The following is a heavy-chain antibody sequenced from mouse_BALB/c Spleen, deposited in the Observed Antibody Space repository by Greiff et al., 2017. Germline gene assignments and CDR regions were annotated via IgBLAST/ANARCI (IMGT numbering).Heavy chain of an antibody. J-gene: IGHJ4*01. CDR1: GYTFTSYV. CDR2: INPYNDGT. D-gene: IGHD2-1*01. Sequence: EVQLQQSGPELVKPGASVKMSCKASGYTFTSYVMHWVKQKPGQGLEWIGYINPYNDGTKYNEKFKGKATLTSDKSSSTAYMELSSLTSEDSAVYYCARGEGNYVGYAMDYWGQGTSVTVSS. CDR3: ARGEGNYVGYAMDY. V-gene: IGHV1-14*01.